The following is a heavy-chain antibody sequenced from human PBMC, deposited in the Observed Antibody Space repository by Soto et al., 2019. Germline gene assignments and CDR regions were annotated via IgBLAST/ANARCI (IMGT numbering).Heavy chain of an antibody. Sequence: GASVKVSCKASGYTFTSYDINWVRQATGQGLEWMGWMNPNSGNTGYAQKFQGRVTMTRNTSISTAYMELSSLRSEDTAVYYCARGSSMERVFNYYYGMDVWGQGTTVTVSS. V-gene: IGHV1-8*01. CDR3: ARGSSMERVFNYYYGMDV. J-gene: IGHJ6*02. CDR2: MNPNSGNT. D-gene: IGHD1-26*01. CDR1: GYTFTSYD.